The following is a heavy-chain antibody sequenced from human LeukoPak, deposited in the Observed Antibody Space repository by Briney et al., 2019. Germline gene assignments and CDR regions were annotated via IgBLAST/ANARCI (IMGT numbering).Heavy chain of an antibody. CDR1: GFTFSDHY. CDR2: TRNKASSYTT. CDR3: ARDSGYSSGWAWFDP. D-gene: IGHD6-19*01. J-gene: IGHJ5*02. V-gene: IGHV3-72*01. Sequence: GGSLRLSCAASGFTFSDHYMDWVRQAPGKGLEWVGRTRNKASSYTTEYAAPVKGRFTISRDDSKNSLYLQMNSLKTEDTAVYYCARDSGYSSGWAWFDPWGQGTLVTVSS.